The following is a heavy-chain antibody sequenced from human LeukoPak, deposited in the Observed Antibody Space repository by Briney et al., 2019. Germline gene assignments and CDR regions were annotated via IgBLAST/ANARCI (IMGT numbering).Heavy chain of an antibody. CDR1: GGSISSYY. J-gene: IGHJ6*02. D-gene: IGHD3-3*01. V-gene: IGHV4-59*08. Sequence: SSETLSLTCTVSGGSISSYYWSWIRQPPGKGLEWIGYIYYSGSTNYNPSLKSRVTISVDTSKNQFSLKLSSVTAADTAVYYCARHTQIFGVVYGMDVWGQGTTVTVSS. CDR2: IYYSGST. CDR3: ARHTQIFGVVYGMDV.